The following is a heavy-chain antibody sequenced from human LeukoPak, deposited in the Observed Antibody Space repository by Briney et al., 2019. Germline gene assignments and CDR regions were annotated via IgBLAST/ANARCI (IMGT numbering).Heavy chain of an antibody. CDR3: ATRARYSSYWYGGFDP. CDR1: GFTFSSYS. Sequence: PGGSLRLSCAASGFTFSSYSMNWVRQAPGKGLEWVSSISSSSSYIYYADSVNGRFTISRDNAKNSLYLQMNSLRAEDTAVYYCATRARYSSYWYGGFDPWGQGTLVTVSS. J-gene: IGHJ5*02. D-gene: IGHD6-13*01. V-gene: IGHV3-21*01. CDR2: ISSSSSYI.